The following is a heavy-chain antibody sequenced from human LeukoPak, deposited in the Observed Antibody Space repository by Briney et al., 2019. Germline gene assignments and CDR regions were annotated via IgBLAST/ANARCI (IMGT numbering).Heavy chain of an antibody. D-gene: IGHD2-2*01. Sequence: SETLSLTCTVSDGSITNYDWSWVRQPPGKGLEFIGHVHYSGTANYNPSLRSRVTISIDTSKKHFFLKLKSVTAADTAVYYCARGGGIVVVPAAQAFDIWGQGTMVTVSS. CDR3: ARGGGIVVVPAAQAFDI. CDR2: VHYSGTA. J-gene: IGHJ3*02. CDR1: DGSITNYD. V-gene: IGHV4-59*01.